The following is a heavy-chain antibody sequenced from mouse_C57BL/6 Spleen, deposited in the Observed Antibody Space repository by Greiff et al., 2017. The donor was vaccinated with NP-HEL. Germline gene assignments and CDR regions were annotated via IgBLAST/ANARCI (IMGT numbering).Heavy chain of an antibody. J-gene: IGHJ4*01. CDR1: GFTFSSYG. D-gene: IGHD2-3*01. Sequence: DVMLVESGGDLVKPGGSLKLSCAASGFTFSSYGMSWVRQTPDKRLEWVATISSGGSYTYYPDSVKGRFTISRDNAKNTLYLQMSSLKSEDTAMYYCANIYDGYYVGYYYAMDYWGQGTSVTVSS. CDR2: ISSGGSYT. V-gene: IGHV5-6*02. CDR3: ANIYDGYYVGYYYAMDY.